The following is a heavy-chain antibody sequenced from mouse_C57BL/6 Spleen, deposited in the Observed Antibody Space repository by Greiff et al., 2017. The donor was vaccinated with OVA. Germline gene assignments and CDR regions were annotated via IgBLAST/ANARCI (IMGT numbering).Heavy chain of an antibody. CDR1: GYTFTDYE. CDR3: TRREYYYGSSHFDD. D-gene: IGHD1-1*01. Sequence: QVQLKESGAELVRPGASVTLSCKASGYTFTDYEMHLVKQTPVHGLEWIGAVDPETGGTAYNQTFKGKALLTADKSSSTAYMELRNLTSEDSAVYYCTRREYYYGSSHFDDWGKGTTLTVSS. CDR2: VDPETGGT. V-gene: IGHV1-15*01. J-gene: IGHJ2*01.